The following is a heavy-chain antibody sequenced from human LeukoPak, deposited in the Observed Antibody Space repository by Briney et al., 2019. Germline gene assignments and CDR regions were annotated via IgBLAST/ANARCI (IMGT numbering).Heavy chain of an antibody. Sequence: ASVKVSCKASGYTFTNYAINWVRQAPGQRLEWMGWINAGNGNTKYSQKFQGRVTITRDTSASTAYMELSSLRSEDTAVYYCARVSGLLWFGELLRGELDAFDIWGQGTMVTVSS. D-gene: IGHD3-10*01. CDR3: ARVSGLLWFGELLRGELDAFDI. CDR1: GYTFTNYA. CDR2: INAGNGNT. V-gene: IGHV1-3*01. J-gene: IGHJ3*02.